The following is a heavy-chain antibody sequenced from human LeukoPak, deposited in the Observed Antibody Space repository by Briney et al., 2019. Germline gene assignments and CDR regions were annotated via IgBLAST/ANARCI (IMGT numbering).Heavy chain of an antibody. CDR1: GFTISGYA. D-gene: IGHD2-21*02. CDR2: ISGSGSST. V-gene: IGHV3-23*01. CDR3: AKDRFRVTSFDY. Sequence: GGSLSLSCAASGFTISGYAMSWVRQAPGKGLEWVSAISGSGSSTYYADSVKGRFTISRDNSKNTLYLQMNSLRAEDAAVYYCAKDRFRVTSFDYWGKGTLVTVSS. J-gene: IGHJ4*02.